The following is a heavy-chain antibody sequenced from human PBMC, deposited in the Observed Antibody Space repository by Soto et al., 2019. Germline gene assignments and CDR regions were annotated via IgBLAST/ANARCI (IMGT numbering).Heavy chain of an antibody. CDR3: SRPPAPLWFGELSGAFDI. CDR2: ISAYKGNT. Sequence: ASVKVSCKASGYTFTSYGISWVRQAPGQGLEWMGWISAYKGNTNYAQKLQGRVTMTTDPSTSTAYMELRSLRSDDTAVYYCSRPPAPLWFGELSGAFDIWGQGTMVTVSS. V-gene: IGHV1-18*01. J-gene: IGHJ3*02. D-gene: IGHD3-10*01. CDR1: GYTFTSYG.